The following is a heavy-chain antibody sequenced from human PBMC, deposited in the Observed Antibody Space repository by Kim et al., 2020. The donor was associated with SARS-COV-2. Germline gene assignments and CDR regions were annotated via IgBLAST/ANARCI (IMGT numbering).Heavy chain of an antibody. D-gene: IGHD4-17*01. J-gene: IGHJ4*02. V-gene: IGHV3-48*02. CDR1: GFNFRLSN. CDR2: ISSDSATI. CDR3: ARRDYRVNVGC. Sequence: GGSLRLSCAASGFNFRLSNMNWVRQAPGKGLEWVSFISSDSATISYADSVKGRFTISRDNAKNSLYLQMNRLRDEDTAVYYCARRDYRVNVGCWGQGTLVTVS.